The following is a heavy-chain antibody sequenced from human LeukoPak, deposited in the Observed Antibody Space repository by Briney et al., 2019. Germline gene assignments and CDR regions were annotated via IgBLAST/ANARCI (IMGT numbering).Heavy chain of an antibody. D-gene: IGHD6-6*01. V-gene: IGHV4-31*03. J-gene: IGHJ6*02. Sequence: SETLSLTCTVSGGSISSGGYYWSWIRQHPGKGLEWIGYTYYSGSTYYNPSLKSRVTISVDTSKNQFSLKLGSVTAADTAVYYCARDRGAARLYYYYYGMDVWGQGTTVTVSS. CDR3: ARDRGAARLYYYYYGMDV. CDR2: TYYSGST. CDR1: GGSISSGGYY.